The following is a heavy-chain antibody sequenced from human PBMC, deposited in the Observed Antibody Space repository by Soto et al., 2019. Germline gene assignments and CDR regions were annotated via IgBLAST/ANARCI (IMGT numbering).Heavy chain of an antibody. CDR1: GGTFSSYA. CDR3: ASPGGLVHYYYYGMGV. CDR2: IIPIFGTA. D-gene: IGHD3-9*01. J-gene: IGHJ6*02. Sequence: GASMKVSCKASGGTFSSYAISWVRQAPGQGLEWMGGIIPIFGTANYAQKFQGSVTITADESTSTAYMELSSLRSEDTAVYYCASPGGLVHYYYYGMGVWGQGTTVTVSS. V-gene: IGHV1-69*13.